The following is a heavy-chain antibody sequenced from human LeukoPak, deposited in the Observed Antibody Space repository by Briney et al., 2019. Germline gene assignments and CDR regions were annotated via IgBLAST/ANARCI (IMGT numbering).Heavy chain of an antibody. Sequence: SETLSLTCIVSGGSISSSEYYWGWIRQPPGKGLEWIASINYSGRTYYSVSLKSRVTISVDTSKNQFSLQLSSVTAADTAVSYCARRGSGKDWFDPWGQGTLVTVSS. J-gene: IGHJ5*02. V-gene: IGHV4-39*01. CDR1: GGSISSSEYY. D-gene: IGHD3-16*01. CDR3: ARRGSGKDWFDP. CDR2: INYSGRT.